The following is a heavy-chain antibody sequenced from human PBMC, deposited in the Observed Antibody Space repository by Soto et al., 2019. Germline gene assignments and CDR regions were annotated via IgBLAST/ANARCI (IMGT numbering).Heavy chain of an antibody. CDR3: AREKGPLDAFDI. J-gene: IGHJ3*02. CDR2: IYYSGST. Sequence: QVQLQESGPGLVKPSETLSLTCTVSGGSISSYYWSWIRQPPGKGLEWIGYIYYSGSTNYNPSLKSRVTISVDTSKNQFSLKLSSVTAADTAVYYCAREKGPLDAFDIWGQVTMVTVSS. CDR1: GGSISSYY. V-gene: IGHV4-59*01.